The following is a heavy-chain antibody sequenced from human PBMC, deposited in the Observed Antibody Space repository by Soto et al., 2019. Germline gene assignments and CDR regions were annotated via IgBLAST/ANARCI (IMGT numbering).Heavy chain of an antibody. CDR2: IIPIFGTA. V-gene: IGHV1-69*13. D-gene: IGHD6-19*01. J-gene: IGHJ4*02. Sequence: ASVKGSCKASGGTFSSYAISWVRQAPGQGLEWMGGIIPIFGTANYAQKFQGRVTITADESTSTAYMELSSLRSEDTAVYYCANSIAVAGNLREFLRLPFDYWGQGTLVTVSS. CDR1: GGTFSSYA. CDR3: ANSIAVAGNLREFLRLPFDY.